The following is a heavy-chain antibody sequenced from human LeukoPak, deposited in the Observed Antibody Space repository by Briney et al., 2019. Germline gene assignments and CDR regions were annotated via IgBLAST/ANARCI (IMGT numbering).Heavy chain of an antibody. D-gene: IGHD1-26*01. CDR2: INHSGST. CDR3: ARGQVGSRDYYYYYGMDV. Sequence: PSETLSLTCAVYGGSFSGYYWSWIRQPPGRGLEWIGEINHSGSTNSNPSPKSRVTISVDTSKNQFSLKLTSVTAADTAVYYCARGQVGSRDYYYYYGMDVWGQGTTVTVSS. CDR1: GGSFSGYY. V-gene: IGHV4-34*01. J-gene: IGHJ6*02.